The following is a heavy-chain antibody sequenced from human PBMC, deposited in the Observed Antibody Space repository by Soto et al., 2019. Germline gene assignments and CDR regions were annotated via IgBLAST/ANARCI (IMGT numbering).Heavy chain of an antibody. CDR3: ATGTNGTTGWYHP. CDR2: INPKTGDT. CDR1: GYTFTDFY. D-gene: IGHD1-1*01. V-gene: IGHV1-2*02. J-gene: IGHJ5*02. Sequence: QEQLVQSGTEVKKPGASVTVSCKSSGYTFTDFYLHWLRQAPGQGLEWVGWINPKTGDTKSSQKFQGRVTMSRDTSVSTAYFDLTSLTSDDTAMYYCATGTNGTTGWYHPWGQGTRVTVSS.